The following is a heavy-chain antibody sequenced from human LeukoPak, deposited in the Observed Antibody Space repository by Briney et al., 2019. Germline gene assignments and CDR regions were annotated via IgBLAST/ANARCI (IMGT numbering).Heavy chain of an antibody. CDR3: ARGGSYVAFDI. CDR1: GFTFSDHY. D-gene: IGHD1-26*01. V-gene: IGHV3-72*01. J-gene: IGHJ3*02. CDR2: TRNKANSYST. Sequence: AGGSLRLSCAASGFTFSDHYMDWVRQAPGKGLEWVGRTRNKANSYSTEYAASVKGRFTISRDDSKNSLYLQMNSLKTEDTAVYYCARGGSYVAFDIWGQGTLVTVSS.